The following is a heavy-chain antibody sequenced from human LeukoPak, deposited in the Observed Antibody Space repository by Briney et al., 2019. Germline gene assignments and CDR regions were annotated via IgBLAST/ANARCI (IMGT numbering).Heavy chain of an antibody. J-gene: IGHJ5*02. CDR1: GYSINSGHY. V-gene: IGHV4-38-2*02. D-gene: IGHD5-12*01. Sequence: ETLSLTCTVSGYSINSGHYWGWIRQPPGKRLEWIGSIYYSGNTYYNPTLKSRITISVDTSKNQFSLNLTSVTAADAAVYYCARDLGYSGFDWAPWGQGTLVTVSS. CDR2: IYYSGNT. CDR3: ARDLGYSGFDWAP.